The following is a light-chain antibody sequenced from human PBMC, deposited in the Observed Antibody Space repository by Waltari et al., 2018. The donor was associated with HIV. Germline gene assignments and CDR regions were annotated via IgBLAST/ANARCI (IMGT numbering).Light chain of an antibody. CDR2: GAS. CDR3: QQLNSCPLGI. V-gene: IGKV1-9*01. CDR1: QDLNSY. Sequence: DIQLTQSPSFLSASVGDRVTLTCRARQDLNSYLAWYQQKVGQAPNLLISGASTLQPGVPSRFSGSGAGTEYTLTIKSLQPDDFATYYCQQLNSCPLGIFGPGTKVDVK. J-gene: IGKJ3*01.